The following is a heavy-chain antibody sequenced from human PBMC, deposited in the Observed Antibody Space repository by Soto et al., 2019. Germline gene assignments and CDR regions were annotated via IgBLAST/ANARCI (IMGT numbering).Heavy chain of an antibody. CDR1: GFTFYNYA. Sequence: EVQVLESGGGLVQPGGSLRLSCAASGFTFYNYAMGWVRQAPGKGLEWGSAITGSGSDTYYVDSVKGRFTISRDNSENTLYLQMNRLRAEDTAIYYCAKLGSSSWSPHYYFDYWGQGTLVTVSS. D-gene: IGHD2-2*01. V-gene: IGHV3-23*01. J-gene: IGHJ4*02. CDR3: AKLGSSSWSPHYYFDY. CDR2: ITGSGSDT.